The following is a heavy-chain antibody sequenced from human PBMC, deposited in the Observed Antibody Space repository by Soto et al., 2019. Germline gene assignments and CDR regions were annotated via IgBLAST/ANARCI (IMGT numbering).Heavy chain of an antibody. CDR1: GGSFSGYN. CDR2: INHSGST. D-gene: IGHD3-10*01. CDR3: ARGPGVYYGSGIHPGRDYNWFDA. V-gene: IGHV4-34*01. J-gene: IGHJ5*02. Sequence: PSETLSLTCAVYGGSFSGYNWSWIRHPPGKWLEWIGEINHSGSTNNNPSLKSRVTISVDTSKNQFSLKLSSVTAADTAVYYWARGPGVYYGSGIHPGRDYNWFDAWGQGTLVTVSS.